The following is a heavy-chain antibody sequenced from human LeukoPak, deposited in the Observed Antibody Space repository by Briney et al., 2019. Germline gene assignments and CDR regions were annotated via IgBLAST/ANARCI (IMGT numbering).Heavy chain of an antibody. D-gene: IGHD3-10*01. Sequence: ASVKVSCKVSGYTLTELSMHWVRQAPGKGPEWMGGFDPEDGETIYAQKFQGRVTMTEDTSTDTAYMELSSLRSEDTAVYYCATSSSSGSYYGENWFDPWGQGTLVTVSS. J-gene: IGHJ5*02. V-gene: IGHV1-24*01. CDR3: ATSSSSGSYYGENWFDP. CDR1: GYTLTELS. CDR2: FDPEDGET.